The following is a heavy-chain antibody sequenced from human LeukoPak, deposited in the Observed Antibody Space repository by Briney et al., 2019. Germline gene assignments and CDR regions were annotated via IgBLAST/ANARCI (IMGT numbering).Heavy chain of an antibody. V-gene: IGHV3-66*01. CDR1: GFTVSDNY. CDR3: ARAQGGKIQLWDYYFDY. D-gene: IGHD5-18*01. Sequence: GGSLRLSCAASGFTVSDNYISWVRQAPGKGLEGVALIYSAGTTHADSVRGRFTISRDKSKNMLYPQMNSLRAEDTAVYFCARAQGGKIQLWDYYFDYWGQGTLVTVSS. J-gene: IGHJ4*02. CDR2: IYSAGTT.